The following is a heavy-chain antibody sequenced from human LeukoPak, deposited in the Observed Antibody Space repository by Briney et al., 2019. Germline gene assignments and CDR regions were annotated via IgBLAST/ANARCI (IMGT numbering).Heavy chain of an antibody. J-gene: IGHJ4*02. CDR1: GFTFSSYG. CDR2: ISYDGSNK. V-gene: IGHV3-30*03. Sequence: GGSLRLSCAASGFTFSSYGMHWVRQAPGKGLEWVAVISYDGSNKYYADSVKGRFTLSRDNSKNTVFLQMNSLRGDDTAVYYCARDYMPSITTLLYWGQGTLVTVSS. D-gene: IGHD5-24*01. CDR3: ARDYMPSITTLLY.